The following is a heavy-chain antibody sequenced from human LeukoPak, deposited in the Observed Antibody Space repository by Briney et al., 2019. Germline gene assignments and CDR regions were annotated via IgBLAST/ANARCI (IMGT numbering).Heavy chain of an antibody. J-gene: IGHJ6*02. CDR1: GFTPSSYV. Sequence: RGSLRLSCAPSGFTPSSYVMHWVREAPGKGLEYVSAISSNRGSTYYANSVKGRFTISRDNTKNTLYLQMGSLRAEDMAVYYCARDRDSYGYSRFPFCYYYYGMDVWGQGTTVTVSS. CDR3: ARDRDSYGYSRFPFCYYYYGMDV. V-gene: IGHV3-64*01. CDR2: ISSNRGST. D-gene: IGHD5-18*01.